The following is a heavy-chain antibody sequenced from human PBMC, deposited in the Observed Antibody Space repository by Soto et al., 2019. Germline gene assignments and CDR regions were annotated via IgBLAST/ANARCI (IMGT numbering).Heavy chain of an antibody. V-gene: IGHV1-69*13. CDR1: GGTFSSYA. CDR2: IIPIFGTA. J-gene: IGHJ3*02. D-gene: IGHD5-12*01. CDR3: ARERWLQLRPDAFDI. Sequence: SVKVSCKASGGTFSSYAISWVRQAPGQGLEWMGGIIPIFGTANYAQKFQGRVTITADESTSTAYMELSSLRSEDTAVYYCARERWLQLRPDAFDIWGQGTMVTVSS.